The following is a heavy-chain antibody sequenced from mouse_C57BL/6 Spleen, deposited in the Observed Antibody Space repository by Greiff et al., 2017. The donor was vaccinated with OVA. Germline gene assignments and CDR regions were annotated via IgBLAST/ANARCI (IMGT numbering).Heavy chain of an antibody. CDR3: ARDGGYGSSYGFAY. J-gene: IGHJ3*01. CDR1: GYSITSGYY. V-gene: IGHV3-6*01. D-gene: IGHD1-1*01. Sequence: EVKLEESGPGLVKPSQSLSLTCSVTGYSITSGYYWNWIRQFPGNKLEWMGYISYDGSNNYNPSLKNRISITRDTSKNQFFLKLNSVTTEDTATYYCARDGGYGSSYGFAYWGQGTLVTVSA. CDR2: ISYDGSN.